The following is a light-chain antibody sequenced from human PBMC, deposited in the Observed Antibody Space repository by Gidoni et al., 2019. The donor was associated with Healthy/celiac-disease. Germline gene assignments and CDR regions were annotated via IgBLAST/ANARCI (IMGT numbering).Light chain of an antibody. V-gene: IGKV3-20*01. CDR1: QSVSSSY. CDR3: QQYGSSPRT. Sequence: EIVFTPSPGTLSLSPGERATLSCRASQSVSSSYLAWYQQKPGQAPRLHIYGASSRATGIPDRFSGSGSGTDFTLTISRLEPEDFAVYYCQQYGSSPRTFGQGTKVEIK. J-gene: IGKJ1*01. CDR2: GAS.